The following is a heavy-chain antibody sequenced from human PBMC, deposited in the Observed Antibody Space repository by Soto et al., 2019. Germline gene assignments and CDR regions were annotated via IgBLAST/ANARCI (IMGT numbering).Heavy chain of an antibody. CDR3: AKSSGGNGHNWFDP. D-gene: IGHD2-15*01. CDR2: ISGSAGST. J-gene: IGHJ5*02. V-gene: IGHV3-23*01. CDR1: GFTLSSYC. Sequence: EVQLLESGGGLVQPGGSLRLSCAASGFTLSSYCMNWVRQAPGKGLEWVSDISGSAGSTYYADSVKVRFTISRDNSKNTLYLQMNSRRVEDTAVYYCAKSSGGNGHNWFDPWGQGTLVSVSS.